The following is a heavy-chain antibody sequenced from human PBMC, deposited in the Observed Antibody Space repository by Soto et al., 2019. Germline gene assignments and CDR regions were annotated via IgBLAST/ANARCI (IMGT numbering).Heavy chain of an antibody. CDR3: ARHPYEXFDY. J-gene: IGHJ4*02. CDR1: GGSISSSSYY. D-gene: IGHD3-3*01. Sequence: SETLSLTCTVSGGSISSSSYYWGWIRQPPGKGLEWIGSIYYSGSTYYNPSLKSRVTISVDTSKDQFSLKLSSVTAADTAVYYCARHPYEXFDYWGQGTLVTVSS. V-gene: IGHV4-39*01. CDR2: IYYSGST.